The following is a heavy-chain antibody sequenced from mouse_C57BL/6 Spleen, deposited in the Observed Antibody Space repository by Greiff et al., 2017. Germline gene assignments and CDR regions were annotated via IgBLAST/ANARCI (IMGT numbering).Heavy chain of an antibody. V-gene: IGHV1-52*01. D-gene: IGHD1-1*01. CDR2: IDPSDSET. CDR1: GYTFTSYW. J-gene: IGHJ2*01. CDR3: ARGTTVVEGFDD. Sequence: VQLQQPGAELVRPGSSVKLSCKASGYTFTSYWMHWVKQRPIQGLEWIGNIDPSDSETHYNQKFKDKATLTVDKSSSTAYMQLSSLTSEDSAVYCCARGTTVVEGFDDWGQGTTLTVSS.